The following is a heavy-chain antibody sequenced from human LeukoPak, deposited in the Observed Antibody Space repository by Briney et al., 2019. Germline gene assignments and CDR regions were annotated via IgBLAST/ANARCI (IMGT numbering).Heavy chain of an antibody. V-gene: IGHV3-30*02. D-gene: IGHD6-6*01. J-gene: IGHJ4*02. CDR2: IWYGGSNK. Sequence: GGSLRLSCAASGFTFSSYGMHWVRQAPGKGLEWVAVIWYGGSNKYYADSVKGRFTISRDNSKNTLYLQMNSLRAEDTAVYYCAKSTSSSAGDYFDYWGQGTLVTVSS. CDR1: GFTFSSYG. CDR3: AKSTSSSAGDYFDY.